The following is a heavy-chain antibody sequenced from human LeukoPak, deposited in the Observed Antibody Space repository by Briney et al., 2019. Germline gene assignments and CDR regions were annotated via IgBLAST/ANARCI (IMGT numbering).Heavy chain of an antibody. CDR1: GGSVRSGSHY. V-gene: IGHV4-61*01. Sequence: SETLSLTCTVSGGSVRSGSHYWSWIRQPPGKGLEWIGYIYYSGSTNYNPSLKSRVTISVDTSKNQFSLKLSSVIAADTAVYYRARGSMVGGCDYWGQGTLVTVSS. J-gene: IGHJ4*02. D-gene: IGHD2/OR15-2a*01. CDR3: ARGSMVGGCDY. CDR2: IYYSGST.